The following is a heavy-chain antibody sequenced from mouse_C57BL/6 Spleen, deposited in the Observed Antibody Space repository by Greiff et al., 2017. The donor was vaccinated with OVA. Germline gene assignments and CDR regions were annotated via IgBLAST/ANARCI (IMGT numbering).Heavy chain of an antibody. J-gene: IGHJ1*03. Sequence: QVQLQQSGAELVKPGASVKMSCKASGYTFTTYPIEWMKQNHGKSLEWIGNFHPYNDDTKYNEKFKGKATFTVEKSSSTVYLELSRLTSDDSAVYYCARRGILPRYWYFDVWGTGTTVTVSS. CDR2: FHPYNDDT. V-gene: IGHV1-47*01. CDR1: GYTFTTYP. CDR3: ARRGILPRYWYFDV.